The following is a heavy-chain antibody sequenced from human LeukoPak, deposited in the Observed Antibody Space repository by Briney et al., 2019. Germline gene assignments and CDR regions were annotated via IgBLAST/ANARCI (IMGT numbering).Heavy chain of an antibody. CDR1: GFTFGDYV. J-gene: IGHJ4*02. D-gene: IGHD4-17*01. CDR2: IRSKAYGGTT. CDR3: TRDLPSGYGDPFDY. V-gene: IGHV3-49*03. Sequence: GGSLRLSCTASGFTFGDYVMSWLRQAPGKGLEWVGFIRSKAYGGTTEYAASVKGRFTISRDDSKSIAYLQMNSLKTEDTAVYYCTRDLPSGYGDPFDYWGQGTLVTVSS.